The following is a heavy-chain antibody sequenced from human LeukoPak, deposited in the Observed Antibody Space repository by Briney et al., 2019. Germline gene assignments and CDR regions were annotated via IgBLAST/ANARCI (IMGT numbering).Heavy chain of an antibody. CDR2: INPNSGSS. J-gene: IGHJ4*03. CDR3: ASRGDNEGYDY. V-gene: IGHV1-2*02. D-gene: IGHD1-1*01. CDR1: GYTFTDYY. Sequence: ASVNVSFKASGYTFTDYYIHWVRQAPGQGLEWMGWINPNSGSSNNAQKFQGRVTMTRDTSISTAYMELSSLRSGDTAVFYCASRGDNEGYDYWGPGALGSVSS.